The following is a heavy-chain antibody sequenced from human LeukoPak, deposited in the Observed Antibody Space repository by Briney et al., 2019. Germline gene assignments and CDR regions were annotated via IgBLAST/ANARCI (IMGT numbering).Heavy chain of an antibody. V-gene: IGHV3-15*01. CDR2: IKSKTDGGTT. D-gene: IGHD1-1*01. CDR3: ARGTLAPDS. J-gene: IGHJ4*02. Sequence: GGSLRLSCAASGFTFSNAWMSWVRQAPGKGLEWVGRIKSKTDGGTTDYAAPVKGRFTISRDNSRNTLYLQMNSLRAEDTAVYYCARGTLAPDSWGQGTLVTVSS. CDR1: GFTFSNAW.